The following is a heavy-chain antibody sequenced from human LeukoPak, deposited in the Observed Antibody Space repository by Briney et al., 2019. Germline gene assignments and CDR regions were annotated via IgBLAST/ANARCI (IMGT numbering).Heavy chain of an antibody. CDR3: ARDRGFGGFFDY. V-gene: IGHV3-53*01. CDR1: GFSVSSNY. CDR2: INRDGSI. J-gene: IGHJ4*02. D-gene: IGHD3-10*01. Sequence: TGGSLRLSCAASGFSVSSNYMNWIRQAPGKGLEWVSVINRDGSIYYADSVKGRFTISRDNSENTVYLQMNSLRAEDTAVYYCARDRGFGGFFDYWGQGTLVTVSS.